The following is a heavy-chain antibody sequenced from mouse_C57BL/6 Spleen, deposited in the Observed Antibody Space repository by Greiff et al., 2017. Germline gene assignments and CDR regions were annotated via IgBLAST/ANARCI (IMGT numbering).Heavy chain of an antibody. V-gene: IGHV5-16*01. Sequence: VQLKQSEGGLVQPGSSMKLSCTASGFTFSDYYMAWVRQVPEKGLEWVANINYDGSSTYYLDSLKSRFIISRDNAKNILYLQMSSLKSEDTATYYCAREGLYYFDYWGQGTTLTVSS. CDR3: AREGLYYFDY. CDR2: INYDGSST. J-gene: IGHJ2*01. CDR1: GFTFSDYY.